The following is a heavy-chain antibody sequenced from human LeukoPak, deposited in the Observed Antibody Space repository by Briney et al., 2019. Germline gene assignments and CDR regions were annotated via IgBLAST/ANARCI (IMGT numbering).Heavy chain of an antibody. V-gene: IGHV3-53*01. CDR2: IYSGGST. J-gene: IGHJ6*02. Sequence: GGSLRLSCAASGFTVSSNYMSWVRQAPGKGLEWVSVIYSGGSTYYADSVKGRFTISRDNSKNTLYLQMNSLRAEDAAVYYCARAPYAIDYYYGMDVWGQGTTVTVS. CDR1: GFTVSSNY. CDR3: ARAPYAIDYYYGMDV. D-gene: IGHD2-8*01.